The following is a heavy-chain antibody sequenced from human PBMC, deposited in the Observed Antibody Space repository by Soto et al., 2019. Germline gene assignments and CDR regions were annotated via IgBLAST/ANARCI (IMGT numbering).Heavy chain of an antibody. D-gene: IGHD3-16*02. V-gene: IGHV3-7*03. J-gene: IGHJ4*02. Sequence: EVQLVQSGGGLAQPGASLRLSCAASGFTFSGYWMSWVRQAPGKGLEWVANIKQDGSEKNYVDSVKGRFTISRDNAKNSVYLQMNSLRVEDTAVYYCAKSYRLDYWGQGTQVTVSS. CDR1: GFTFSGYW. CDR2: IKQDGSEK. CDR3: AKSYRLDY.